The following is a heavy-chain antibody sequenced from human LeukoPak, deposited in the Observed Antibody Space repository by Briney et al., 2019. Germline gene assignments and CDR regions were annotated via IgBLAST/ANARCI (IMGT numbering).Heavy chain of an antibody. CDR2: IKQDGSEK. D-gene: IGHD3-22*01. CDR3: ARVTDSSGLGGYYYYMDV. CDR1: GFTFSSYW. Sequence: PGGSLRLSCAASGFTFSSYWMSWVRQAPGKGLEWVANIKQDGSEKYYVDSVKGRFTISRDNAKNSLYLQMNSLRAEDTAVYYCARVTDSSGLGGYYYYMDVWGKGTTVTVSS. V-gene: IGHV3-7*01. J-gene: IGHJ6*03.